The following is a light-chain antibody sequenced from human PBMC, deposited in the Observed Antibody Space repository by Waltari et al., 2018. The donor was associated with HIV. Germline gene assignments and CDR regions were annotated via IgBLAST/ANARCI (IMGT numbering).Light chain of an antibody. CDR2: EVS. J-gene: IGLJ2*01. Sequence: QSALTQPASVSGSPGQSITISCTGSSSDVGAYNYVSWYQQHPVKAPNVIIDEVSNRPSGFSKRFSGSKSGSTASLTISGLQAEDEADYYCSSYTSGSAVLFGGGTKVTVL. CDR3: SSYTSGSAVL. V-gene: IGLV2-14*01. CDR1: SSDVGAYNY.